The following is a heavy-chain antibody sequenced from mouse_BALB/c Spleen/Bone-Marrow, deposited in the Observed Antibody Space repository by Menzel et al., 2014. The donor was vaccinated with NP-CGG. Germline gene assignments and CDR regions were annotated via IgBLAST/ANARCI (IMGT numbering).Heavy chain of an antibody. CDR3: ARDENYDIYWFFDV. Sequence: EVQGVESGGGLVQPGGSLRLSCATSGFTFTDYYMSWVRQTPGKALEWLGFIGNKANGYATDYSVSVKGRFTISRDNSQSILYLQMNTLRAEDSATYYCARDENYDIYWFFDVWGAGTTVTVSS. D-gene: IGHD1-1*01. CDR2: IGNKANGYAT. CDR1: GFTFTDYY. J-gene: IGHJ1*01. V-gene: IGHV7-3*02.